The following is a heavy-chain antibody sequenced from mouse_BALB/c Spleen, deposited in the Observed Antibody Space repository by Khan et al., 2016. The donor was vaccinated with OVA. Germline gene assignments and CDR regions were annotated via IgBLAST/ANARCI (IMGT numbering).Heavy chain of an antibody. D-gene: IGHD2-2*01. J-gene: IGHJ3*01. CDR2: ISPNSDGS. V-gene: IGHV1-18*01. Sequence: VRLQQSGAELVKPGASVKIPCKASGYTFTDYNMAWVQQSPGKILEWIGDISPNSDGSIYHQKLKGKATLTVDKSSNTAYMELRSLTSEDTAVYYCARHGYGGFAYWGQGSLVTVSA. CDR1: GYTFTDYN. CDR3: ARHGYGGFAY.